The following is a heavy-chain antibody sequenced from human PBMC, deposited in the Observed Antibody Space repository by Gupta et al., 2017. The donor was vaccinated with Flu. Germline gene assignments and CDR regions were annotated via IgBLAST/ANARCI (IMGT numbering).Heavy chain of an antibody. V-gene: IGHV2-5*02. J-gene: IGHJ4*02. Sequence: QITLKESGPTLVKPTQTLTLTCTFSGFSLSTSGVGVGWIRQPPGKALEWLALIYWDDDKRYSPSLKSRLTITKDTSKNQVVLKMTNMEHVDTDKYYCAHMVLDTMVRGVIKIDYWGQGTLVTVSS. CDR2: IYWDDDK. CDR3: AHMVLDTMVRGVIKIDY. D-gene: IGHD3-10*01. CDR1: GFSLSTSGVG.